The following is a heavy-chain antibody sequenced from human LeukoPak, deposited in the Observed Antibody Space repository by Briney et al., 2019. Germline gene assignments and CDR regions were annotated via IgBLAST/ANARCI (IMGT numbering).Heavy chain of an antibody. V-gene: IGHV4-4*07. Sequence: SETLSLTCTVSGGSISSYYWSWIQQPAGKGLEWIGRIYTSGSTNYNPSLKSRVTMSVDTSKNQFSLKLSSVTAADTAVYYCARDPGVLGSGVLNWFDPWGQGTLVTVSS. CDR3: ARDPGVLGSGVLNWFDP. D-gene: IGHD3-10*01. CDR1: GGSISSYY. J-gene: IGHJ5*02. CDR2: IYTSGST.